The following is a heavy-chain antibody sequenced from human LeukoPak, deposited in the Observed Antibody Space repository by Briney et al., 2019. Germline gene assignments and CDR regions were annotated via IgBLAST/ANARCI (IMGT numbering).Heavy chain of an antibody. CDR2: IYSSGST. Sequence: PSETLSLTCTASGCSISGYYWSWIRQPPGKGLEWIGYIYSSGSTNYNPSLKSRVTISEDTSKNQFSLNLTSVTAADTAVYYCARILAATAGSMDVWGRGTTVTVSS. CDR3: ARILAATAGSMDV. J-gene: IGHJ6*03. CDR1: GCSISGYY. D-gene: IGHD1-14*01. V-gene: IGHV4-59*01.